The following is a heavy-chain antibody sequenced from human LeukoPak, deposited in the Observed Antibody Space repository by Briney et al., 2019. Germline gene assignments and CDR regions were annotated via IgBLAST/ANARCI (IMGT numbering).Heavy chain of an antibody. Sequence: GGSLRLSCAASKFTFSNYMMNWVRQAPGKGLEWVSSIRSDSSDKYYADSVKGRFTISRDNAKNSLYLQMDSLRDEDTAVYYCARDFSTPFCGGSCYMGWGQGTLVSVSS. CDR1: KFTFSNYM. V-gene: IGHV3-21*01. CDR2: IRSDSSDK. D-gene: IGHD2-21*01. CDR3: ARDFSTPFCGGSCYMG. J-gene: IGHJ4*02.